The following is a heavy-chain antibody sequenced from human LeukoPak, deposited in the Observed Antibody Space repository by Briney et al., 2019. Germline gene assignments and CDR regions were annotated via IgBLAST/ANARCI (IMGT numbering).Heavy chain of an antibody. Sequence: PSETLSLTCTVSGGSISSSSYYWGWIRQPPGKGLEWIGSIYYSGSTYYNPSLKSRVTISVDTSKNQFSLKLSSVTAADTAVYYCARPLTYYYDSSGYSNWFDPWGQGTLSPSPQ. CDR3: ARPLTYYYDSSGYSNWFDP. D-gene: IGHD3-22*01. CDR1: GGSISSSSYY. V-gene: IGHV4-39*01. J-gene: IGHJ5*02. CDR2: IYYSGST.